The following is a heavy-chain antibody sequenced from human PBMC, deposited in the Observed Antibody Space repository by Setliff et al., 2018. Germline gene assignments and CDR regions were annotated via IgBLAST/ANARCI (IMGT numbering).Heavy chain of an antibody. J-gene: IGHJ3*02. CDR2: INHSGST. D-gene: IGHD2-15*01. CDR3: ARVGFEGPIYGGNSYAFDI. V-gene: IGHV4-34*01. Sequence: KASETLSLTCAVYGGSFSTYYWIWIRQPPGKGLEWIGEINHSGSTNYNPSLKSRVTISVDTSKNQFSLKLSSVTAADTAVYYCARVGFEGPIYGGNSYAFDIWGQGTMVTVSS. CDR1: GGSFSTYY.